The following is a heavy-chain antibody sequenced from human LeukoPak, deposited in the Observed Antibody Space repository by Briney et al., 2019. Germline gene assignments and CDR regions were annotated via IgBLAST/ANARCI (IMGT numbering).Heavy chain of an antibody. Sequence: SETLSLTCTVSGGSISSYYWSWIRQPPGKGLEWIGYIYYSGSTNYNPSLKSRVTISVDTSKNQFSLKLSSVTAADTAVYHCARDRGYYGSGALFFFDYWGQGTLVTVSS. V-gene: IGHV4-59*01. D-gene: IGHD3-10*01. CDR3: ARDRGYYGSGALFFFDY. CDR1: GGSISSYY. J-gene: IGHJ4*02. CDR2: IYYSGST.